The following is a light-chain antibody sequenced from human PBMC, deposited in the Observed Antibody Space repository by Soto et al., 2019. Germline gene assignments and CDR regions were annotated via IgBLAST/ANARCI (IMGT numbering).Light chain of an antibody. CDR1: SSDIGAYDY. Sequence: QSALTQPASLSGSPGQSITISCTGTSSDIGAYDYVSWFQQHPGKAPKLMISEVNNRPSGVSNRFSGSKSGNTAYLTISGLQVEDEADYFCFSFTHTSPHVFGTGTKV. V-gene: IGLV2-14*01. CDR2: EVN. CDR3: FSFTHTSPHV. J-gene: IGLJ1*01.